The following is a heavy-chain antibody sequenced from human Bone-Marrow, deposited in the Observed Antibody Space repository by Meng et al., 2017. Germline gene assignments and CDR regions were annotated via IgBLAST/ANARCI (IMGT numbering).Heavy chain of an antibody. CDR2: INPSGGST. D-gene: IGHD5-18*01. CDR3: ARAYVDTAMVTPLDY. CDR1: GYTFTSYY. J-gene: IGHJ4*02. Sequence: ASVKVSCKASGYTFTSYYMHWVRQAPGQGLEGMGIINPSGGSTSYAQKFQGRVTMTRDTSTSTVYMELSSLRSEDTAVYYCARAYVDTAMVTPLDYWGQGTLVTVSS. V-gene: IGHV1-46*01.